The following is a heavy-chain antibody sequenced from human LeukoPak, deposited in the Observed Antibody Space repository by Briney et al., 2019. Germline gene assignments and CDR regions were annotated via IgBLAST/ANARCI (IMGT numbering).Heavy chain of an antibody. J-gene: IGHJ6*02. Sequence: GGSLRLSCAASGFTFSSYWMSWVRQAPGKGLEWVANIKQDGSGKYYVDSVKGRFTISRDNAKNSLYLQMNSLRAEDTAVYYCARVERGYYYYGMDVWGQGTTVTVSS. CDR2: IKQDGSGK. V-gene: IGHV3-7*01. CDR3: ARVERGYYYYGMDV. CDR1: GFTFSSYW.